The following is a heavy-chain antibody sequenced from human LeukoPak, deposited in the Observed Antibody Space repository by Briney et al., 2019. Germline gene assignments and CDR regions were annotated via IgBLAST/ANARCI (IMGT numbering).Heavy chain of an antibody. J-gene: IGHJ5*02. V-gene: IGHV4-59*01. Sequence: SETLSLTCSVSGGSISNYYWSWVRQPPGKGLEWIGYIYYTGSTNFNPSLKSRVTMSVDTARNQFSLRLSSVTAADTAIYYCARHNGGSVPGNFDPWGQGTLVTVSS. CDR2: IYYTGST. CDR3: ARHNGGSVPGNFDP. D-gene: IGHD2-15*01. CDR1: GGSISNYY.